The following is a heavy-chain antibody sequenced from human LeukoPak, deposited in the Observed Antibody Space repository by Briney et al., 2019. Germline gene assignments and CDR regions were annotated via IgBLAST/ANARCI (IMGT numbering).Heavy chain of an antibody. V-gene: IGHV1-18*01. CDR3: AREIWGKHLQALWYYFDY. D-gene: IGHD3-10*01. CDR2: ISAYNGNT. J-gene: IGHJ4*02. Sequence: GASVKVSCKASGGTFSSYAISWVRQAPGQGLEWMGWISAYNGNTNYAQKLQGRVTMTTDTSTSTAYMELRSLRSDDTAVYYCAREIWGKHLQALWYYFDYWGQGTLVTVSS. CDR1: GGTFSSYA.